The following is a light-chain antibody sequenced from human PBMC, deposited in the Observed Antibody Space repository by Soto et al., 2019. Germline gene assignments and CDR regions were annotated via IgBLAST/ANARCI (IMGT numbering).Light chain of an antibody. V-gene: IGLV2-14*03. CDR1: SSDVGGYDH. Sequence: QPVLTQPASVSGSPGQSITISCTGTSSDVGGYDHVSWYQQHPGKAPKLIIYDVSIRPSGVSNRFSGSKSGNTASLAVSGLRAEDEADYYCSSYTSKDTLVFGGGTKLTVL. J-gene: IGLJ3*02. CDR3: SSYTSKDTLV. CDR2: DVS.